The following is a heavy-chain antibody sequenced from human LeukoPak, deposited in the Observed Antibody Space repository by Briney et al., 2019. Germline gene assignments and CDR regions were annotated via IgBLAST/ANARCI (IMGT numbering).Heavy chain of an antibody. CDR1: GFTFSSTW. CDR2: IKSDGIST. V-gene: IGHV3-74*01. J-gene: IGHJ6*03. Sequence: GSLSLSCAASGFTFSSTWMHWVRPAPGKGLVWASRIKSDGISTIYADSVKGRFIISRDNAKNTLYLQMNSLRAEDSAVYYCVRDRYYTMDVWGKGTTVSVSS. CDR3: VRDRYYTMDV.